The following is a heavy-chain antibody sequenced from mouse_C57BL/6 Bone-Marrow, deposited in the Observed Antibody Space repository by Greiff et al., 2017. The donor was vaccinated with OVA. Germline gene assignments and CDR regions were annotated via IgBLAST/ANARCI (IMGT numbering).Heavy chain of an antibody. V-gene: IGHV1-81*01. CDR3: ARSLLPWFAY. Sequence: VKLMESGAELARPGASVKLSCKASGYTFTSYGISWVKQRTGQGLEWIGEIYPRSGNTYYNEKFKGKATLTADKSSSTAYMELRSLTSEDSAVYFCARSLLPWFAYWGQGTLVTVSA. J-gene: IGHJ3*01. CDR2: IYPRSGNT. CDR1: GYTFTSYG.